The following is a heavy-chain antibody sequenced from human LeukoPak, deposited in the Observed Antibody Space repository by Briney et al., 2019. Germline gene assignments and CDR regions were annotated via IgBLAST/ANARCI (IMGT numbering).Heavy chain of an antibody. D-gene: IGHD3-16*01. CDR3: ATPIHAYTTPWGAFDL. CDR2: ISSSGSTI. Sequence: PGGSLRLSCAASGFTFSSYEMNWVRQAPGKGLEWVSYISSSGSTIYYADSVKGRFTISRDNAKNSLYVQMSSLRAEDTAVYYCATPIHAYTTPWGAFDLWGQGTMVIVSS. J-gene: IGHJ3*01. CDR1: GFTFSSYE. V-gene: IGHV3-48*03.